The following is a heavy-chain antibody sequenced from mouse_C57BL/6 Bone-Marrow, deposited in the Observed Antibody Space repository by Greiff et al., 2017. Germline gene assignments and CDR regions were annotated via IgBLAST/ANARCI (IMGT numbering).Heavy chain of an antibody. V-gene: IGHV14-4*01. CDR2: IDPENGDT. CDR3: TTGFLRVYYFAY. CDR1: GYTFNDDY. Sequence: EVQLLQPGAELVRPGASVKLSCTASGYTFNDDYMHWVKQRPEHGLEWIGWIDPENGDTEYDSKFQGKATITADTSSSTAYLQLSSLTSEDTAVYYCTTGFLRVYYFAYWGQGTTLTVSS. D-gene: IGHD1-1*01. J-gene: IGHJ2*01.